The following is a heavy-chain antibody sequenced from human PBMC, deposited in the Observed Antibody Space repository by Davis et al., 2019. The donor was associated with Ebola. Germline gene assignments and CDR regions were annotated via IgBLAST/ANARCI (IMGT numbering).Heavy chain of an antibody. Sequence: PGGSLRLSCAASGFTFDDYVMSWVRQAPGKGLEWVCSIIWNSGSTGCADSVKGRFTVSRDNAKNSLYLRMNGLRAEDTAVYYCTWDLVPSAIGSFDSWGQGTLVTVSS. CDR3: TWDLVPSAIGSFDS. D-gene: IGHD2-2*02. CDR2: IIWNSGST. J-gene: IGHJ4*02. V-gene: IGHV3-20*04. CDR1: GFTFDDYV.